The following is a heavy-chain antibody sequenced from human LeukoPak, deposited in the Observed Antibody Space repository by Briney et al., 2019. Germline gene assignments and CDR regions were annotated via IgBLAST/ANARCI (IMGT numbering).Heavy chain of an antibody. CDR1: GFTFSSYE. Sequence: GGSLRLSCAASGFTFSSYEMNWVRQAPGKGLEWVSYSSRSGSTIYYADSVKGRFTISRDNAKNSLYLQMNSLRAEDTAVYYCARDLKGGYYYYYMDVWGKGTTVTVSS. V-gene: IGHV3-48*03. CDR3: ARDLKGGYYYYYMDV. CDR2: SSRSGSTI. J-gene: IGHJ6*03.